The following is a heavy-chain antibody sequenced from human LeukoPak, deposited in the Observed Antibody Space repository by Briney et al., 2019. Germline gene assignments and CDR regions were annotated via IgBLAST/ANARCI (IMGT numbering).Heavy chain of an antibody. D-gene: IGHD2-2*02. CDR1: GYTFTSYY. CDR2: INPSGGST. V-gene: IGHV1-46*01. CDR3: ARGGVYCSSTSCYTVPFDY. J-gene: IGHJ4*02. Sequence: GASVKVSCKASGYTFTSYYMHWVRQAPGQGLEWMGIINPSGGSTSYAQKFQGRVTMTRNTSISTAYMELSSLRSEDTAVYYCARGGVYCSSTSCYTVPFDYWGQGTLVTVSS.